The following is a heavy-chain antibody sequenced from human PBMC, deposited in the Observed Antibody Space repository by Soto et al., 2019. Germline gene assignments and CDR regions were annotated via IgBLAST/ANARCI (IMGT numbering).Heavy chain of an antibody. Sequence: QVQLVESGGGVVQPGTSLRLSCAASGFTFSRYGMHWVRQAPGKGLEWVTVISNDGSDKYYADFVEGRFTISRDNAKNTLYLQMNSLRPEDTAVYYCARSSKNLWGLDDYWGQGTMLSVSS. CDR1: GFTFSRYG. CDR3: ARSSKNLWGLDDY. V-gene: IGHV3-30*03. D-gene: IGHD3-16*01. CDR2: ISNDGSDK. J-gene: IGHJ4*02.